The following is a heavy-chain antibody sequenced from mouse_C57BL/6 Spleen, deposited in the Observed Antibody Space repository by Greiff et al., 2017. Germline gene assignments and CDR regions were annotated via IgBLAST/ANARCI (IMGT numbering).Heavy chain of an antibody. CDR3: ERFQADGMDY. J-gene: IGHJ4*01. D-gene: IGHD3-2*02. CDR1: GYTFTSYW. V-gene: IGHV1-69*01. Sequence: QVQLKQPGAELVMPGASVKLSCKASGYTFTSYWMHWVKQRPGPGLEWIGEVDPSDSYTNYNQKFKGKSTLTVDKPSSTAYVQLSSLTSEDSAVEYCERFQADGMDYWGQGTSVTVSA. CDR2: VDPSDSYT.